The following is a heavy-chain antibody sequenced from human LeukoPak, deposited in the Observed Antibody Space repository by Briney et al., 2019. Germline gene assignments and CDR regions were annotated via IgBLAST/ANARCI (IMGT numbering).Heavy chain of an antibody. V-gene: IGHV3-48*01. J-gene: IGHJ4*02. CDR1: GFTFSSYS. CDR3: ARVPTPGIAAAGTGY. CDR2: ISSSSSTI. D-gene: IGHD6-13*01. Sequence: GGSLRLSCAASGFTFSSYSMNWVRQAPGEGLEWVSYISSSSSTIYYADSVKGRFTISRDNAKNSLYLQMNSLRAEDTAVYYCARVPTPGIAAAGTGYWGQGTLVTVSS.